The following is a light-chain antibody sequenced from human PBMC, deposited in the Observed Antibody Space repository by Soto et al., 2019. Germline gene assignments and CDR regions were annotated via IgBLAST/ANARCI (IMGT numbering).Light chain of an antibody. V-gene: IGKV2-28*01. J-gene: IGKJ5*01. Sequence: DIVMTQSPLSLPVTPGEPASISCSSSESLLHSNGYNYLDWYLQKPGQSPQLLIYLGSYRASGVPDRFSGSGTGTDFTLKISRVEAADVGVYYCMQALQTPSITFGQATQLEI. CDR1: ESLLHSNGYNY. CDR3: MQALQTPSIT. CDR2: LGS.